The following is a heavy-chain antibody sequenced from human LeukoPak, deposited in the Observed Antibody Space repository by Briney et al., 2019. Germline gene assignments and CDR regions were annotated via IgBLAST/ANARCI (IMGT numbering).Heavy chain of an antibody. Sequence: ASVKVSCKASGFTFTDYAVHWVRQAPGQRPEWMGWINTVNGNTRYAQAFQGRVTITRDTSATTAYMELSSLRSEDTAVYYCARNYLGTSFDYWGQGTLVTVSS. D-gene: IGHD4-23*01. CDR1: GFTFTDYA. J-gene: IGHJ4*02. V-gene: IGHV1-3*03. CDR2: INTVNGNT. CDR3: ARNYLGTSFDY.